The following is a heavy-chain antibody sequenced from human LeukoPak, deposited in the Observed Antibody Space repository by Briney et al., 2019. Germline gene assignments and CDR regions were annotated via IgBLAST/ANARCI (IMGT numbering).Heavy chain of an antibody. V-gene: IGHV3-48*03. CDR2: MSSSGSMT. J-gene: IGHJ6*03. Sequence: GGSLRLSCAASGFSFSNFEMNWVRQTPGKGLEGVSYMSSSGSMTWYADSEKGRFTITRDNAKNSLYLQMNSLRAEDTAVYYCARANYGSGSYPTWYYMDVWGKGTTVTISS. CDR3: ARANYGSGSYPTWYYMDV. D-gene: IGHD3-10*01. CDR1: GFSFSNFE.